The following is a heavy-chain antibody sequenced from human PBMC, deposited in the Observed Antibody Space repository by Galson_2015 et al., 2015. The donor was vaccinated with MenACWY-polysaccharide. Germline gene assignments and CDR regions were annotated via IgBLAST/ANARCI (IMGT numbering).Heavy chain of an antibody. D-gene: IGHD1-26*01. J-gene: IGHJ4*02. CDR3: ARVEKYSGSFYILY. V-gene: IGHV4-38-2*01. Sequence: ETLSLPCAVSGYFISSGYYWGWIRQPPGKGLEWIGSIYHSGSTYYNPSLKSRVTISVDTSKNQFSLKLSSVTAADTAVYYCARVEKYSGSFYILYWGQGTLVTVSS. CDR2: IYHSGST. CDR1: GYFISSGYY.